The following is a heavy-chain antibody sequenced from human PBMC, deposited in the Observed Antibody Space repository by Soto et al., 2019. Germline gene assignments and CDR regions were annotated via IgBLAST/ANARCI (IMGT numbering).Heavy chain of an antibody. CDR1: GYTFSGYF. D-gene: IGHD2-21*01. V-gene: IGHV1-2*02. CDR2: INPKSGDT. J-gene: IGHJ4*02. CDR3: ARAYCGGSTCYAFEH. Sequence: QVQLVQSGAEVRKPGASVKVSCTASGYTFSGYFIHWLRQAPGQGLEWMGWINPKSGDTNFAEKFQGRVTMTRDTSISTAYMELSTLTSDDTAVYFCARAYCGGSTCYAFEHWGQGTRVAVSS.